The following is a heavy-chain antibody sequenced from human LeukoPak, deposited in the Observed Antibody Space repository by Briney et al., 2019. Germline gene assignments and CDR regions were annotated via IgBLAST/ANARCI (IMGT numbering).Heavy chain of an antibody. Sequence: GGSLRPSCAASGFTFSNYAMSWVRQAPGKGLEWVSAISGSGDSTYYADSVKGRFTISRDNSKNTLYLQMNSLRAEDTAIYYCAKDLVDLFDYWGQGTLVTVSS. D-gene: IGHD2-2*01. CDR2: ISGSGDST. CDR1: GFTFSNYA. CDR3: AKDLVDLFDY. V-gene: IGHV3-23*01. J-gene: IGHJ4*02.